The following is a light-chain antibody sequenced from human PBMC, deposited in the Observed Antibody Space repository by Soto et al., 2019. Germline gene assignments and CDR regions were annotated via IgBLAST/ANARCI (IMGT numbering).Light chain of an antibody. CDR3: QQYNNWPPIT. J-gene: IGKJ5*01. V-gene: IGKV3-20*01. Sequence: EIGLTQSPGTLSLYPGERAALSCRASQSVSSSYLAWYQQKPGQAPRLLIYGASSRATGIPDRFSGSGSGTDFTLTISRLEPEDFAVYYCQQYNNWPPITFGQGTRLEIK. CDR2: GAS. CDR1: QSVSSSY.